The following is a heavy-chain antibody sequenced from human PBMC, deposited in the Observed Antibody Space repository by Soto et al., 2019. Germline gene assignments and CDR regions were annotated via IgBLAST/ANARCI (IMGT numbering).Heavy chain of an antibody. CDR1: GGSINSYF. CDR2: ILSNGST. J-gene: IGHJ4*02. V-gene: IGHV4-59*01. Sequence: QVQLQESGPGLVKPSETLSLTCAVSGGSINSYFWSWVRQPPGKGLEWIGYILSNGSTSYNPSLESRVTISHDTSQSHVFLNLRSLPAADTAVYYCATPPNNAVGSPAMFYWGRGPLVTVSS. D-gene: IGHD2-2*01. CDR3: ATPPNNAVGSPAMFY.